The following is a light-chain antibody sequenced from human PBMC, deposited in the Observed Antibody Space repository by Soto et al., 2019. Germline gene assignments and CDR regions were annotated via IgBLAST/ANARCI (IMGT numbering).Light chain of an antibody. CDR2: AAS. J-gene: IGKJ4*01. V-gene: IGKV1D-16*01. CDR3: QQYNIYPLT. CDR1: QDIKDW. Sequence: DVRMTQSPSSLSASVGDSVTITCRASQDIKDWLAWYQQKPAKAPKSLISAASNLQTGVPSRFSGSGSGTECTLTITSLQPEDSATYYCQQYNIYPLTFGGGNKVEIK.